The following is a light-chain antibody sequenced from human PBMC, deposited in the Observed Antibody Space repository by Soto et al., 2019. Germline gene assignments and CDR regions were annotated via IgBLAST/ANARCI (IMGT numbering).Light chain of an antibody. V-gene: IGKV2-28*01. CDR2: LGS. CDR1: QSLLDSNGYTY. CDR3: MQALQTPLT. Sequence: DIVMTQSPLSLPVTPGEPASFSCRSSQSLLDSNGYTYLDWYLRKPGQSPQLLIYLGSNRASGVPDRFSGSGSGTDFTLKISRVEAEDVGVYYCMQALQTPLTFGGGTKVEIK. J-gene: IGKJ4*01.